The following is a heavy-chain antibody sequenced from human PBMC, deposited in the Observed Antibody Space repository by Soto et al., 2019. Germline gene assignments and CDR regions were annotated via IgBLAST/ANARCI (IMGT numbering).Heavy chain of an antibody. CDR3: ASYVDTAMVGFDY. V-gene: IGHV4-30-4*01. CDR2: IYYSGST. CDR1: GGSISSGDYY. Sequence: PSETLSLTCTVSGGSISSGDYYWSWIRQPPGKGLEWIGYIYYSGSTYYNPSLKSRVTISVDTSKNQFSLKLSSVTAADTAVYYCASYVDTAMVGFDYWGQGTLVTVSS. D-gene: IGHD5-18*01. J-gene: IGHJ4*02.